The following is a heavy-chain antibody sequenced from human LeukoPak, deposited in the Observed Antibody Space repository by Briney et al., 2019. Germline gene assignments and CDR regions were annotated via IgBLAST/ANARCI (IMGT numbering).Heavy chain of an antibody. CDR3: ARLYSSSLGRVFDY. CDR2: VSYSGST. J-gene: IGHJ4*02. Sequence: SETLSLTCTVSGGSITSSNYYWGWIRQPPGKGLEWVGSVSYSGSTYFNPSLKSRATISADTSKNQFSLKLSSVTAADTAVYYCARLYSSSLGRVFDYWGQGTLVTVPS. CDR1: GGSITSSNYY. V-gene: IGHV4-39*07. D-gene: IGHD6-13*01.